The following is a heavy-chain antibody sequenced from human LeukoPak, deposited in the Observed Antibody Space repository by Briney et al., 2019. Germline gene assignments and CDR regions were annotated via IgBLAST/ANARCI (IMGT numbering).Heavy chain of an antibody. J-gene: IGHJ4*02. CDR3: ARGDDSGYYDYFDY. CDR1: GFTVDSNY. Sequence: GGSLRLSCAASGFTVDSNYLSWVRQAPGKGLEWVSTIYTGGNTYYAASVKGRSTISRDFSKNTVFLHMNSLRAEDTAMYYCARGDDSGYYDYFDYWGQGALVTVSS. V-gene: IGHV3-53*01. D-gene: IGHD3-22*01. CDR2: IYTGGNT.